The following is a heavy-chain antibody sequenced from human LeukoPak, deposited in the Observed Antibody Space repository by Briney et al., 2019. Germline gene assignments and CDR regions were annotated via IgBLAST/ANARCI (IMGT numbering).Heavy chain of an antibody. Sequence: SETLSLTCAVSGGSISSSNWWSWVRQPPGKGLEWIGEIYHSGSTNYNPSLKSRVTISVDTSKNQFSLKLSSVTAADTAVYYCARHGYYDSSGYYYWGQGTLVTVSS. J-gene: IGHJ4*02. CDR3: ARHGYYDSSGYYY. CDR2: IYHSGST. CDR1: GGSISSSNW. V-gene: IGHV4-4*02. D-gene: IGHD3-22*01.